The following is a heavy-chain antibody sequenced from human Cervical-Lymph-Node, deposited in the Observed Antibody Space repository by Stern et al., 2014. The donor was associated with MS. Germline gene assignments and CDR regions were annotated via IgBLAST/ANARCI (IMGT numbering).Heavy chain of an antibody. Sequence: MQLVESGAEVKKPGASVKVSCMASGYSFTSYFINWVRQAPGQGLEWMGLITSRDGNTNYAQKFQSRVVMTSDTSTGRVYMELSSLRSEDTAVYYCARDEGAEYWGQGTLVTVSS. J-gene: IGHJ4*02. CDR1: GYSFTSYF. CDR2: ITSRDGNT. V-gene: IGHV1-46*01. CDR3: ARDEGAEY.